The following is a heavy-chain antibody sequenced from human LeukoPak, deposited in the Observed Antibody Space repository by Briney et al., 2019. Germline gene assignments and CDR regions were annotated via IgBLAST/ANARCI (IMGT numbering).Heavy chain of an antibody. Sequence: GGSLRLSCAASGFTFSSYWTSWVRQAPGKGLEWVANIKQDGSEKYYVDSVKGRFTISRDNAKNSLYLQMNSLRAEDTAVYYCAKRPSDYGDYVSYFDYWGQGTLVTVSS. CDR3: AKRPSDYGDYVSYFDY. CDR1: GFTFSSYW. CDR2: IKQDGSEK. D-gene: IGHD4-17*01. J-gene: IGHJ4*02. V-gene: IGHV3-7*01.